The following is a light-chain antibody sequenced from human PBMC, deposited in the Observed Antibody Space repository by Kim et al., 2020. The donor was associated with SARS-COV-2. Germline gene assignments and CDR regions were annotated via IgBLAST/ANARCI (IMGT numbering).Light chain of an antibody. CDR3: SSYAGSNNFV. CDR1: SSDVGGYNY. V-gene: IGLV2-8*01. CDR2: EVS. Sequence: GQSVTLSCTGTSSDVGGYNYGSWYQQHPGKAPKLLTYEVSKRPSGVPDRFSGSKSGNTASLTVSGLQAEDEADYYCSSYAGSNNFVFGTGTKVTVL. J-gene: IGLJ1*01.